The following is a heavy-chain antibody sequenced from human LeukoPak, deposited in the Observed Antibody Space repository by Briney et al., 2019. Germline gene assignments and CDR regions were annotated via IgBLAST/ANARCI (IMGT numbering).Heavy chain of an antibody. D-gene: IGHD2-21*02. J-gene: IGHJ4*02. CDR1: GYTFTGYY. Sequence: ASVKVSCKASGYTFTGYYMHWVRQAPGQGLEGMGWINPNSGGTNYAQKFQGRVTMTRDTSISTAYMELSRLRSDDTAVYYCARVRQPIVVVTAFDYWGQGTLVTVSS. CDR2: INPNSGGT. V-gene: IGHV1-2*02. CDR3: ARVRQPIVVVTAFDY.